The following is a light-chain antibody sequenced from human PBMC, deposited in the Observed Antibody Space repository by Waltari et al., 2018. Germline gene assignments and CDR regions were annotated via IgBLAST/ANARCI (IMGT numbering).Light chain of an antibody. J-gene: IGKJ1*01. CDR3: QQYYSIPLT. CDR1: QNLLYTSNNKNS. Sequence: DIVMTQSPASLAVSLGERATLNCKPSQNLLYTSNNKNSLAWYQQKPGQPPKLLIYWASRRQSGVPDRFCGRGPGAYLTLNSSSLQGEDVALYYCQQYYSIPLTFGQGTKVEIK. CDR2: WAS. V-gene: IGKV4-1*01.